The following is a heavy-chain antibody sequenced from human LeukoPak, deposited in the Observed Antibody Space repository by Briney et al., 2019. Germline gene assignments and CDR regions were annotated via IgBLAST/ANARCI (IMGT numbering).Heavy chain of an antibody. Sequence: GGSLRLSCAASGFTFSNYAMHWVRQAPGKGLQWVAFISYDAAVKYYADSVRGRFTVSRDNSKNTLSLQMNSLRPEDTAVYYCARDFSTWYSIDYWGRGTLVIVSS. J-gene: IGHJ4*02. CDR1: GFTFSNYA. CDR3: ARDFSTWYSIDY. CDR2: ISYDAAVK. V-gene: IGHV3-30-3*01. D-gene: IGHD2-15*01.